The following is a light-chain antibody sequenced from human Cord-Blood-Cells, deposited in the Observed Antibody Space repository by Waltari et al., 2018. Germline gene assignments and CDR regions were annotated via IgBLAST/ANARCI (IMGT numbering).Light chain of an antibody. V-gene: IGKV1-5*03. CDR3: QQYNSYSLFT. CDR1: QSISNW. J-gene: IGKJ3*01. CDR2: KAS. Sequence: DIQMTQSPSTLSASVGDKVTITCRASQSISNWLAWYQQKPGKAPKLLIYKASSLESGVPSRFSCSGSGTEFTLTISSLQPDDFATYYCQQYNSYSLFTFGPGTKVDIK.